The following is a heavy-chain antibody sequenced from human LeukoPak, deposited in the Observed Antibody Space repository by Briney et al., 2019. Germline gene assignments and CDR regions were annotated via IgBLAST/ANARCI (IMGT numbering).Heavy chain of an antibody. V-gene: IGHV1-18*01. J-gene: IGHJ6*03. CDR3: ARDRYCSSTSCSPYYYYYYYMDV. D-gene: IGHD2-2*01. Sequence: ASVKVSCKASGYTFTSYGISWVRQAPGQGLEWMGWISAYNGNTNYAQKLQGRVTMTTDTSTSTAYMELRSLRSDDTAVYYCARDRYCSSTSCSPYYYYYYYMDVWGKGTTVTISS. CDR2: ISAYNGNT. CDR1: GYTFTSYG.